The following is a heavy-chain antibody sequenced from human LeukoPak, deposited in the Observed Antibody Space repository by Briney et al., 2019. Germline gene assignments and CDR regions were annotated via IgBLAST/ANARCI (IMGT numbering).Heavy chain of an antibody. D-gene: IGHD4-23*01. CDR1: GGAISYYY. J-gene: IGHJ4*02. V-gene: IGHV4-59*01. Sequence: SETPSLTCIVSGGAISYYYWSWIRQPPGKGLEWIGYIYYSGSPNYNPSLKSRVTISVDTSKNQFSLKLTSVTAADTAVYYCARGRYGGNSGFFDYWGQGTLVTVSS. CDR3: ARGRYGGNSGFFDY. CDR2: IYYSGSP.